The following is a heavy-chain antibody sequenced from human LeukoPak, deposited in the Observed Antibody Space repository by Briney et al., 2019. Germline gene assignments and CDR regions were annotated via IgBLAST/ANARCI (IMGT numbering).Heavy chain of an antibody. CDR1: GGSISSSSW. CDR3: ARTGSTVTMLYPFDH. D-gene: IGHD4-17*01. CDR2: IYHRGST. Sequence: SETLSLTCTVSGGSISSSSWWNWVRQPPGKGLEWIGEIYHRGSTNYNPSLKSRVTMSIDKSKNQFSLKLSSVTAADTAVYYCARTGSTVTMLYPFDHWGQGTLVTVSS. J-gene: IGHJ4*02. V-gene: IGHV4-4*02.